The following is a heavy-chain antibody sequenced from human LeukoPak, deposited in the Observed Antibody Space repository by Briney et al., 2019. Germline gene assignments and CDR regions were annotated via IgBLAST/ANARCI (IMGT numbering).Heavy chain of an antibody. D-gene: IGHD6-13*01. V-gene: IGHV4-31*03. J-gene: IGHJ4*02. Sequence: SETLSLTCTVSGGSISSGGYSWSWIRQHPGKGLEWIGYFYYSVSTYYNPSLKSRVTISVDTSKNQFSLNLSSVTAADTAVYYCARADSSSWTVDYWGQGTLVTVSS. CDR3: ARADSSSWTVDY. CDR2: FYYSVST. CDR1: GGSISSGGYS.